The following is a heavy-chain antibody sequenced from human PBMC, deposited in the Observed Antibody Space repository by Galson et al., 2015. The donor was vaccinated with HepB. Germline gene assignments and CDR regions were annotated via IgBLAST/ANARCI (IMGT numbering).Heavy chain of an antibody. V-gene: IGHV3-30*18. Sequence: SLRLSCAASGFTFSSYGMHWVRQAPGKGLEWVAVISYDGSNKYYADSVKGRFTISRDNSKNTLYLQMNSLRAEDTAVYYCAKDDEGSSGTWFLPDRYYYYYYYMDVCGKGTTVTVSS. D-gene: IGHD6-6*01. CDR3: AKDDEGSSGTWFLPDRYYYYYYYMDV. CDR1: GFTFSSYG. J-gene: IGHJ6*03. CDR2: ISYDGSNK.